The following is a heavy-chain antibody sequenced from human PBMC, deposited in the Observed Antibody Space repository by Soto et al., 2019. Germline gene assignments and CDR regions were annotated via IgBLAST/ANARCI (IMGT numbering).Heavy chain of an antibody. V-gene: IGHV1-8*01. CDR1: GYTFTSYD. J-gene: IGHJ2*01. D-gene: IGHD5-12*01. CDR2: MNPNSGKA. CDR3: ARRFVVDIATYWYFDL. Sequence: QVQLVQSGAEVKKPGASVKVSCKASGYTFTSYDINWVRQAAGQGLEWIGWMNPNSGKAVYAQEFQGRVTKAETTHLSTANMDQSSLKSDDTALYFGARRFVVDIATYWYFDLWGRGTLVTVSS.